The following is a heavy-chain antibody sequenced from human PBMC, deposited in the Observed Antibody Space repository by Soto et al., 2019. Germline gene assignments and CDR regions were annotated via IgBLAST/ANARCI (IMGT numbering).Heavy chain of an antibody. J-gene: IGHJ4*02. D-gene: IGHD3-9*01. Sequence: QVQLQESGPGLVKPSQTLSLTCTVSGGSISSGGYYWSWIRQHPGKGLEWIGYIYYSGSTYYNPCLQSRVTISVDTSKNQFALKLSSVTAADTAVYYCARNGGTYYDILTGYHWGPGTLVTVSS. CDR1: GGSISSGGYY. CDR2: IYYSGST. CDR3: ARNGGTYYDILTGYH. V-gene: IGHV4-31*03.